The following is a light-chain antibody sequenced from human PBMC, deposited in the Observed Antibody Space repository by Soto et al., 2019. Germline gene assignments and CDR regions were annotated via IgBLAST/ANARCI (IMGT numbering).Light chain of an antibody. J-gene: IGLJ3*02. V-gene: IGLV2-23*02. CDR1: SSDIGSYNL. CDR3: RSYAGTSSLWV. CDR2: DVT. Sequence: QSALTQPASVSGSPGQSITISCTGTSSDIGSYNLVSWYQQHPGKAPKVVIYDVTKRPSGVSDRFSGSRSGNTASLTISGLQAEDEAVYYCRSYAGTSSLWVFGGGTKVTVL.